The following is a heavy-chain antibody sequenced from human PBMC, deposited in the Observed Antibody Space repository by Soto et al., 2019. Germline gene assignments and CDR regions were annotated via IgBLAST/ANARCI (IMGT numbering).Heavy chain of an antibody. CDR1: GFTFSSYS. D-gene: IGHD3-10*01. J-gene: IGHJ4*02. CDR2: ISSSSSTI. V-gene: IGHV3-48*01. Sequence: EVQLVESGGGLVQPGGSLRLSCAASGFTFSSYSMNWVRQAPGKGLEWVSYISSSSSTIYYADSVKGRFTISRDNGKNSLYLQMNSLRAEDTAVYYCARVGGLKAFDYWGQGTLVTVSS. CDR3: ARVGGLKAFDY.